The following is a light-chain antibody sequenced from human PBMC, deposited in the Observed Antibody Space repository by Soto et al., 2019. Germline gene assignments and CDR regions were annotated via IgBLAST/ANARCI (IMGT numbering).Light chain of an antibody. V-gene: IGLV2-11*01. CDR2: DVS. J-gene: IGLJ1*01. Sequence: QPALTQPRSVSGSPGQSVTISCTGTSSDVGGYNYVSWYQQHPGKAPKLMIYDVSKRPSGVPDRFSGSKSGNTASLTISGLRAEDEADYYCCSYAGSYTLVYVFVNGTKVTVL. CDR1: SSDVGGYNY. CDR3: CSYAGSYTLVYV.